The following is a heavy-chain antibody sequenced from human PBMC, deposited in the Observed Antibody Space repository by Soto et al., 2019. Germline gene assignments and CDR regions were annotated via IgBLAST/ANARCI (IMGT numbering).Heavy chain of an antibody. J-gene: IGHJ4*02. D-gene: IGHD6-13*01. CDR3: ARGSGGSSWYYFDY. CDR2: IYYSGST. V-gene: IGHV4-31*03. Sequence: SETLSLTCTVSGGSSSGGGYYWSWIRQHPGKGLEWIGYIYYSGSTYYNPSLKSRVTISVDTSKNQFSLKLSSVTAADTAVYYCARGSGGSSWYYFDYWGQGTLVTVSS. CDR1: GGSSSGGGYY.